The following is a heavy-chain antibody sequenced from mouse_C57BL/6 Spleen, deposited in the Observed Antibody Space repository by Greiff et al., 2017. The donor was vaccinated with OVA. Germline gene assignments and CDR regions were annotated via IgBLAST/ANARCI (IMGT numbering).Heavy chain of an antibody. D-gene: IGHD1-1*01. CDR1: GYTFTSYW. CDR3: TRGIQHSYGSSYLDAMDY. J-gene: IGHJ4*01. V-gene: IGHV1-64*01. CDR2: IHPNGGST. Sequence: VQLQQPGAELVKPGASVKLSCKASGYTFTSYWMHWVKQRPGQGLEWIGMIHPNGGSTNYNEKFKSKATLTVDKSSSPAYMQLNSLTSEDSAVYYCTRGIQHSYGSSYLDAMDYWGQGTSVTVSS.